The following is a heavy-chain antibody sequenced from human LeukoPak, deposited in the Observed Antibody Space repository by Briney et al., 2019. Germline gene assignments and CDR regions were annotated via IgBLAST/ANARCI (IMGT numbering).Heavy chain of an antibody. CDR2: INQDGSEK. CDR1: GFTFSSYW. V-gene: IGHV3-7*01. Sequence: GGTLRLSCAASGFTFSSYWMSWVRQAPGKGLEWVANINQDGSEKYYVDSVKGRFTISRDNAKNSLYLQMNSLRAEDTAVYYCARTRSYCSGGSCYYFDYWGQGTLVTVSS. CDR3: ARTRSYCSGGSCYYFDY. J-gene: IGHJ4*02. D-gene: IGHD2-15*01.